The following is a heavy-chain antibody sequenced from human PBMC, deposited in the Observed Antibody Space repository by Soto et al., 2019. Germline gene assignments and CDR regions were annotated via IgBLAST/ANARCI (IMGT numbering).Heavy chain of an antibody. CDR3: ARSLLGDYYDSDGLDN. CDR2: IIPIFDIT. V-gene: IGHV1-69*02. Sequence: QVQLVQSGTEVKKPGSSVTVSCKASGGPYSKYSISWVRQAPGQGLEWMGRIIPIFDITNYAQKFQGRVKSTADKSTSTVYMDLSSLRSADTAVYYCARSLLGDYYDSDGLDNWGQGTLVTVSS. D-gene: IGHD3-22*01. CDR1: GGPYSKYS. J-gene: IGHJ4*02.